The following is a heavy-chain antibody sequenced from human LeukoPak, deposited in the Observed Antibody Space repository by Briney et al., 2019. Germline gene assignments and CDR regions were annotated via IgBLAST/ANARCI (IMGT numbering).Heavy chain of an antibody. V-gene: IGHV3-23*01. J-gene: IGHJ3*02. CDR1: GFTFSSYA. CDR2: ISGSGGST. Sequence: GGSLRLSCAASGFTFSSYAMSWVRQPPGKGLEWVSAISGSGGSTYYADSVKGQFTISRDNSKNTLYLQMNSLGAEDTAVYYCAKKVNDYYDILTGYAMIGAFDIWGQGTMVTVSS. CDR3: AKKVNDYYDILTGYAMIGAFDI. D-gene: IGHD3-9*01.